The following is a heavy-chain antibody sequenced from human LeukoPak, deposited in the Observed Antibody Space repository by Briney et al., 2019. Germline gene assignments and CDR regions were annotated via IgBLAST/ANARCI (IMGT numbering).Heavy chain of an antibody. V-gene: IGHV3-30*04. CDR2: ISYDGSNK. CDR3: ARDSGRGFFFDY. CDR1: GFTFSSYA. D-gene: IGHD3-10*01. J-gene: IGHJ4*02. Sequence: GRSLRLSCAASGFTFSSYAMHWVRQAPGKGLEWVAVISYDGSNKYYADSVKGRFTISRDNSKNTLYLQMNSLRAEDTAVYYCARDSGRGFFFDYWGQGTLVTVSP.